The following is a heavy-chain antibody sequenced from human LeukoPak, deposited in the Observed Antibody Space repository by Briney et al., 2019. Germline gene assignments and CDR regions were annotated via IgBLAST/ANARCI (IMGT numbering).Heavy chain of an antibody. CDR1: GGSISSDSYY. CDR2: IYTSGTT. J-gene: IGHJ5*02. V-gene: IGHV4-61*09. Sequence: SETLSLTCTVSGGSISSDSYYWSWIRQPAGKGLEWMGHIYTSGTTSYNPSLKSRVTISVDTSKNQFSLKLSSVTAADTAVYYCARLLGYCSSTSCSFPWGQGTLVTVSS. CDR3: ARLLGYCSSTSCSFP. D-gene: IGHD2-2*01.